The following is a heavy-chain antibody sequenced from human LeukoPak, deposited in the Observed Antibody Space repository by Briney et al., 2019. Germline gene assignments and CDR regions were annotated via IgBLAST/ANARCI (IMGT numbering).Heavy chain of an antibody. J-gene: IGHJ6*02. CDR2: ISYDGSNK. V-gene: IGHV3-30-3*01. CDR3: AREVRGSGGSRYYGMDV. CDR1: GFTFSSYA. D-gene: IGHD2-15*01. Sequence: GGSLRPSCAASGFTFSSYAMHWVRQAPGKGLEWVAVISYDGSNKYYADSVKGRFTISRDNSKNTLYLQMNSLRAEDTAVYYCAREVRGSGGSRYYGMDVWGQGTTVTVSS.